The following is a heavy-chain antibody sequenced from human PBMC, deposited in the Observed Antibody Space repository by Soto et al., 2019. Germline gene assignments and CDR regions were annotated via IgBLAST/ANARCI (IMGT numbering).Heavy chain of an antibody. V-gene: IGHV4-31*11. CDR2: IYFSGST. CDR3: ARDSHSQQPNHRWGGGYMDV. Sequence: QLQLQESGPGLVKPSRTLSLTCAVSGGSISNGGYYWSWIRQHPGKGLEWIGSIYFSGSTYYNPSLKSRVTLSVATPKNQFSLKLSSVTAADTAVYYCARDSHSQQPNHRWGGGYMDVWGKGTTVTVSS. J-gene: IGHJ6*03. D-gene: IGHD6-13*01. CDR1: GGSISNGGYY.